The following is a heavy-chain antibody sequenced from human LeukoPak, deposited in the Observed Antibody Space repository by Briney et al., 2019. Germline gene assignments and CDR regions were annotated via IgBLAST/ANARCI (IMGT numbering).Heavy chain of an antibody. Sequence: GGSLRLSCAASGFTVSSNYMSWVRQAPGKGLEWVSVIYSGGSTYYADSVKGRFTISRHNSKNTLYLQMNSLRAEDTAVYYCARVIRYYGSGSYYPDYWGQGTLVTVSS. V-gene: IGHV3-53*04. CDR1: GFTVSSNY. CDR3: ARVIRYYGSGSYYPDY. J-gene: IGHJ4*02. D-gene: IGHD3-10*01. CDR2: IYSGGST.